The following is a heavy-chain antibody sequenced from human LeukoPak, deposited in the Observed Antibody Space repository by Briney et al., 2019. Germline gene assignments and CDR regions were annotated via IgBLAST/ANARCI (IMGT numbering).Heavy chain of an antibody. CDR3: AKGIAAAGTGRWFDP. V-gene: IGHV3-23*01. CDR2: ISGSGSST. Sequence: GRSLRLSCAASGFTFSSYAMNWVRQAPGKGLEWVSAISGSGSSTYYADSVKGRFTISRDNSKNTLYLQLNSLRAEDTAVYYCAKGIAAAGTGRWFDPWGQGTLVTVSS. CDR1: GFTFSSYA. J-gene: IGHJ5*02. D-gene: IGHD6-13*01.